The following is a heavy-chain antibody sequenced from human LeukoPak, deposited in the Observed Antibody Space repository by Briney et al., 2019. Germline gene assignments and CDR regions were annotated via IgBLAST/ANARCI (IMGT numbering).Heavy chain of an antibody. CDR3: AKEGNKLAVAGPDY. CDR1: GFTFSSYG. V-gene: IGHV3-30*18. Sequence: GRSLRLSCAASGFTFSSYGMHWVRQAPGKRLEWVAVISYDGSNKYYADSVKGRFTISRDNSKNTLYLQMNSLRAEDTAVYYCAKEGNKLAVAGPDYWGQGTLVTVSS. J-gene: IGHJ4*02. D-gene: IGHD6-19*01. CDR2: ISYDGSNK.